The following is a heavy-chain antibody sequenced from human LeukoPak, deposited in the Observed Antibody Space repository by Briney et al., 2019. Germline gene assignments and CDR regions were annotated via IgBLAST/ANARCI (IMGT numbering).Heavy chain of an antibody. D-gene: IGHD4-11*01. CDR1: GFSFDTYS. CDR3: ARVPHDYSDYVAY. Sequence: HPGGSLRLSCAASGFSFDTYSMNWFRQAPGKGLEWVAYISFSSTTIFYGDFVKGRFTISRDNAQNSLFLQMSSLRAEDTAVYFCARVPHDYSDYVAYWGQGTLVTVSS. CDR2: ISFSSTTI. V-gene: IGHV3-48*04. J-gene: IGHJ4*02.